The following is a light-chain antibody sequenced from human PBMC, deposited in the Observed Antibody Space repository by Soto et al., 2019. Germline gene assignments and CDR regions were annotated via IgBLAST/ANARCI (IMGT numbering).Light chain of an antibody. V-gene: IGLV2-8*01. Sequence: QSALTQPPSASGSPGQSVTISCTGTSSDVGVYNYVSWYQQHPGKAPKLMIYEVSKRPSGVPDRFSGSKSGTTASLTVSGLQAEDEADYYCSSFAVNNNLVFGGGTKLTVL. J-gene: IGLJ2*01. CDR2: EVS. CDR1: SSDVGVYNY. CDR3: SSFAVNNNLV.